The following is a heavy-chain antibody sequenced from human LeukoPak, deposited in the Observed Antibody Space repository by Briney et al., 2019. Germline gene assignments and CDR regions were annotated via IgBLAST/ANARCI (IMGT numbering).Heavy chain of an antibody. D-gene: IGHD2-15*01. Sequence: SETLSLTCTVSGGSIITRSFYWGWIRQPPGKGLEWIGSIYYSGSTYYNPSLKSRVTISVDTSKNQFSLKLSSVTAADTAVFYCARGSISCSGGSCYWYYYYYMDVWGKGTTVTVSS. CDR3: ARGSISCSGGSCYWYYYYYMDV. J-gene: IGHJ6*03. CDR1: GGSIITRSFY. V-gene: IGHV4-39*01. CDR2: IYYSGST.